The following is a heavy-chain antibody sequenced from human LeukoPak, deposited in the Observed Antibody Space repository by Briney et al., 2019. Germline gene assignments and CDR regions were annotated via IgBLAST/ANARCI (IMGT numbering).Heavy chain of an antibody. Sequence: PGGSLRLSCAASGFSFSSSGINWVRQAPGKGLEWVSSIGSTGTDRYYADSVKGRFTISRDNAKNSLYLQMNSPRAEDTAVYYCATETIGRHYDYWGQGTLLTVSS. CDR1: GFSFSSSG. V-gene: IGHV3-21*01. D-gene: IGHD1-14*01. CDR3: ATETIGRHYDY. CDR2: IGSTGTDR. J-gene: IGHJ4*02.